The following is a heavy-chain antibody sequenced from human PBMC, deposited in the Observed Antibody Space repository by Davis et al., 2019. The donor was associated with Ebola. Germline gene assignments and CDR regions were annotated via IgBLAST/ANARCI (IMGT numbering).Heavy chain of an antibody. CDR1: GYTFNNYA. CDR2: ISVYNGNT. V-gene: IGHV1-18*04. J-gene: IGHJ3*02. D-gene: IGHD1-26*01. Sequence: ASVTVSCKASGYTFNNYAISWVRQAPGQGLEWMGWISVYNGNTNYAQKVQGRVAMTTDTSTGTAYLDLRSLRSDDTAVYFCARTSIVGTSTTASDIWGQGTLVTVSS. CDR3: ARTSIVGTSTTASDI.